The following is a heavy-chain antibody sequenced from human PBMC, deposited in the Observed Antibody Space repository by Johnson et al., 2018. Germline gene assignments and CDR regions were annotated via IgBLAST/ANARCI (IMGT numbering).Heavy chain of an antibody. D-gene: IGHD7-27*01. CDR2: INQDETKK. Sequence: VQLVESGGGLVQPGGSLKLSCAASGFTFSSYWMSWARQAPGKGLEWVANINQDETKKYYVDSVNGRFTIARDNAKNSLDLQMNSLRAEDTAVYYCARPHWEYNIWGQGTMVTVSS. V-gene: IGHV3-7*01. J-gene: IGHJ3*02. CDR1: GFTFSSYW. CDR3: ARPHWEYNI.